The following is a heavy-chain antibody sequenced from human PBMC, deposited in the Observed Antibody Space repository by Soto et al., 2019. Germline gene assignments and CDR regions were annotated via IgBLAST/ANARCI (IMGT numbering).Heavy chain of an antibody. CDR3: ARDKGGLGAADY. Sequence: ESGGGVVQPGRSLRLSCAASGFTFSSYGMHWVRQAPGKGLEWVAVMWYDGSDKYYADSVKGRFTISRDSSKNTLYLQMTRLRVEDTAVYYCARDKGGLGAADYWGQGTLVTVSS. J-gene: IGHJ4*02. CDR1: GFTFSSYG. CDR2: MWYDGSDK. V-gene: IGHV3-33*01. D-gene: IGHD6-25*01.